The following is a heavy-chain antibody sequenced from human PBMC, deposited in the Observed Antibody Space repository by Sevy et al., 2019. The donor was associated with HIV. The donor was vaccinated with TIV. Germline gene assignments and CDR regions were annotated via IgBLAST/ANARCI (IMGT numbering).Heavy chain of an antibody. V-gene: IGHV3-30*18. Sequence: GGSLRVSCAASGFNFNNYGMHWVRQAPGKGLEWVAVISYDGSDKYYADSVKGQFTISRDNSKNTLYLQVHSPRAEDTAVYYCVKAVPTILGVTRYYYGIDVRGQGTTVTVSS. CDR3: VKAVPTILGVTRYYYGIDV. CDR1: GFNFNNYG. J-gene: IGHJ6*02. D-gene: IGHD3-3*01. CDR2: ISYDGSDK.